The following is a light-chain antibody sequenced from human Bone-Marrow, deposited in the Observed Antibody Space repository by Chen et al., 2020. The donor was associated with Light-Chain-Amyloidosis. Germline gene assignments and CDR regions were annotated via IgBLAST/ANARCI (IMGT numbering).Light chain of an antibody. CDR3: QVWDRSSDRPV. J-gene: IGLJ3*02. CDR2: DDS. CDR1: NIGSTS. V-gene: IGLV3-21*02. Sequence: SYVLTQPSSVSVAPGQTATIARGGNNIGSTSVHWYQQTPGQAPLLVVYDDSDRPSGIPERVSGSNAGNTATLTISRVEAGDEADYYCQVWDRSSDRPVFVGGTKLTVL.